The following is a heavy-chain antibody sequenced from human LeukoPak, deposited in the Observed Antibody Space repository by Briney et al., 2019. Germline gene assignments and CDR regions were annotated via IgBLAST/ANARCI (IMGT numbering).Heavy chain of an antibody. V-gene: IGHV4-38-2*02. CDR1: GYSISSGYY. D-gene: IGHD5-18*01. J-gene: IGHJ4*02. Sequence: SETLSLTCTVSGYSISSGYYWGWIRQPPGKGLEWIGSIYHSGSTYYNPSLKSRVTISVDTSKNQFSLKLSSVTAADTAVYYCARDSDIGYSYGSEFDYWGQGTLVTVSS. CDR3: ARDSDIGYSYGSEFDY. CDR2: IYHSGST.